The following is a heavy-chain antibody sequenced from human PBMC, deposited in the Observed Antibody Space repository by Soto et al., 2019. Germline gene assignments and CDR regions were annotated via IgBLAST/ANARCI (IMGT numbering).Heavy chain of an antibody. J-gene: IGHJ5*02. D-gene: IGHD3-9*01. Sequence: SETLSLTCTVSGGSISSYYWSWIRQPPGKGLEWIGYIYYSGSTNYNPSLKSRVTISVDTSKNRFSLKLSSVTAADTAVYYCARGGEAYYDILTGYYPGGTNWFDPWGQGTLVTVS. CDR3: ARGGEAYYDILTGYYPGGTNWFDP. V-gene: IGHV4-59*01. CDR1: GGSISSYY. CDR2: IYYSGST.